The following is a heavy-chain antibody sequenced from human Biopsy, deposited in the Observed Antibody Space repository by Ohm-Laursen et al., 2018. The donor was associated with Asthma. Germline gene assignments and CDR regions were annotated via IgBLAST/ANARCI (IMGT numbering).Heavy chain of an antibody. J-gene: IGHJ4*02. Sequence: SETLSLTWTVSGGSMSSSSYYWGWIRQPPGKGLEWMGSISYTGSAYHNPSLKSRVTISVDTSENHFSLKLSSVTAADTAVYYCARHWDWGSFFDYWGQGTPVTVSS. CDR1: GGSMSSSSYY. CDR3: ARHWDWGSFFDY. D-gene: IGHD7-27*01. V-gene: IGHV4-39*01. CDR2: ISYTGSA.